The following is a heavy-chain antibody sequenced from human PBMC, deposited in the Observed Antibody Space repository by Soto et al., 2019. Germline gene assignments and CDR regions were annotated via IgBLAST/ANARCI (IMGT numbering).Heavy chain of an antibody. CDR2: MNPNSGNT. J-gene: IGHJ5*02. CDR1: GYTFTTYD. Sequence: ASMKGSCKASGYTFTTYDINWVRQATGQRLEWMGWMNPNSGNTGYAQKFQGRVTMTRNTSISTAYMELSSLRSEDTAVYYCARGRIAARARRYNWFDPWGQGTLVTVSS. D-gene: IGHD6-13*01. CDR3: ARGRIAARARRYNWFDP. V-gene: IGHV1-8*01.